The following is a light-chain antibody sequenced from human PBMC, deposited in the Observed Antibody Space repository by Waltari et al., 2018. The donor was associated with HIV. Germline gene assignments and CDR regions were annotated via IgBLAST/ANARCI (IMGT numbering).Light chain of an antibody. CDR1: QSISSH. Sequence: DIQLTQSPSSLPASAGDTVTITCRASQSISSHVNWYQMKTGKAPKLLIYAASSLQRGVPSRFSGGESGTNFTLTISSLQPEDFATYFCQQSYGAPYTFGQGTKLEIK. CDR3: QQSYGAPYT. CDR2: AAS. J-gene: IGKJ2*01. V-gene: IGKV1-39*01.